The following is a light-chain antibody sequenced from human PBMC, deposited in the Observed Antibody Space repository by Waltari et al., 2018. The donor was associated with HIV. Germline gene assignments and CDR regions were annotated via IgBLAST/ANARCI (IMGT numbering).Light chain of an antibody. Sequence: QSALTQPASGSGSPGQSITISCTGTSSDVGGYNYVSWYQQPQGKAPKLRIYEVSNRPSGVSIRFSGSKSGNTASLTISWLQAEDEADYYCSSYTSSSVVFGGGTKLTVL. V-gene: IGLV2-14*01. CDR1: SSDVGGYNY. CDR2: EVS. J-gene: IGLJ2*01. CDR3: SSYTSSSVV.